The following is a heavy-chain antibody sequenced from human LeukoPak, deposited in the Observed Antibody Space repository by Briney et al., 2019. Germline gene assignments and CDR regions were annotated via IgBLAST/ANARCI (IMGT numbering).Heavy chain of an antibody. CDR2: IYYSGST. V-gene: IGHV4-59*01. CDR1: GGSISSYY. J-gene: IGHJ3*02. CDR3: ARDRYCSGGSCLDAFDI. D-gene: IGHD2-15*01. Sequence: SETLSLTCTVSGGSISSYYWSWIRQPPGKGLELFGYIYYSGSTNYNPSLKSRVTISVDTSKNQFSLKLSSVTAADAAVYYCARDRYCSGGSCLDAFDIWGQGTMVTVSS.